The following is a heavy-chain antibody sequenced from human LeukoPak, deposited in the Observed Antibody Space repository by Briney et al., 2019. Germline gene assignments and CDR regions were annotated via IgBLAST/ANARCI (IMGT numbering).Heavy chain of an antibody. CDR2: IDPSGGST. CDR3: ARLSQQTFDI. CDR1: GYTFTTYY. V-gene: IGHV1-46*01. Sequence: EASVKVSFKASGYTFTTYYMHWVRQAPGQGLEWMGIIDPSGGSTSYAQKFQGRVTMTRDTSTSTVYMELSSLRSDDTAVYYCARLSQQTFDIWGQGTLVTVSS. J-gene: IGHJ3*02.